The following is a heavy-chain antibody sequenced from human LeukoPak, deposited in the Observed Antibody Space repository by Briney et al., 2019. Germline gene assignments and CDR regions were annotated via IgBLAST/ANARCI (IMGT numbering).Heavy chain of an antibody. D-gene: IGHD6-13*01. CDR3: ARDLRLAAAAGTIDY. V-gene: IGHV3-11*04. Sequence: GGSLRLSCAASGFTFSDHYMSWIRQAPGKGLECVSYISSSGSTIHYADSVKGRFSISRDDAKNSLFLQMNSLRAEDTAVYYCARDLRLAAAAGTIDYWGQGTLVTVSS. J-gene: IGHJ4*02. CDR1: GFTFSDHY. CDR2: ISSSGSTI.